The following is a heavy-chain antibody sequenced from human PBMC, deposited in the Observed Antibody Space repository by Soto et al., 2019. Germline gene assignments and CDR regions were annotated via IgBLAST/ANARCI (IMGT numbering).Heavy chain of an antibody. J-gene: IGHJ6*02. CDR2: IYYSGST. CDR3: ARDRGGAMVRGKSYYYNYGMAV. V-gene: IGHV4-59*01. D-gene: IGHD3-10*01. CDR1: GGSISSYY. Sequence: SETLSLTCTVSGGSISSYYWSWIRQPPGKGLEWIGYIYYSGSTNYNPSLKSRVTISVDTSKNQFSLKLSSVTAADTAVYYCARDRGGAMVRGKSYYYNYGMAVWGQGTTVTVSS.